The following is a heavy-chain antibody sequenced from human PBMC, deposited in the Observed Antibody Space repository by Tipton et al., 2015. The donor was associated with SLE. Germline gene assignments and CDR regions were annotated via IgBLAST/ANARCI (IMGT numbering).Heavy chain of an antibody. D-gene: IGHD6-13*01. J-gene: IGHJ4*02. Sequence: TLSLTCTVSGGSIKSGGFYWTWIRQHPAKGLEWIGYIYYSGSTYYNPSLKSRVTISVDTSKNQFSLNLSSVTAADTAVYYCARDPAAAGLVDCWGQGTLVTVSS. V-gene: IGHV4-31*03. CDR2: IYYSGST. CDR3: ARDPAAAGLVDC. CDR1: GGSIKSGGFY.